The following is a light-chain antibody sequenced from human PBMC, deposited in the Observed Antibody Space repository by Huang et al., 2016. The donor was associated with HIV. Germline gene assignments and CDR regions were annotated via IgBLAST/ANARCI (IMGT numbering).Light chain of an antibody. CDR3: QQYDNLPLFT. CDR1: QDISNY. CDR2: DAS. J-gene: IGKJ3*01. V-gene: IGKV1-33*01. Sequence: DIQMTQSPSSLSASVGDRVTITCQASQDISNYLNWDQQKPGKAPKLLSYDASNLETGVPSRFSGSGSGTDFTFTISSLQPEDIATYYCQQYDNLPLFTFGPGTKVDIK.